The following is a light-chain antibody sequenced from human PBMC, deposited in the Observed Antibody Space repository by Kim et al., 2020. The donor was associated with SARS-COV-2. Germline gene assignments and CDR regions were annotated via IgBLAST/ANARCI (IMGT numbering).Light chain of an antibody. Sequence: LSPGERATLSCRASQSVSSSFLGWYQQTPGQAPRLLNYGATSSTTGIPDRFSSSGSATYFTITISRLEPEDFAVYCCQQNDSSPTFGGGTKVEIK. CDR1: QSVSSSF. CDR3: QQNDSSPT. CDR2: GAT. V-gene: IGKV3-20*01. J-gene: IGKJ4*01.